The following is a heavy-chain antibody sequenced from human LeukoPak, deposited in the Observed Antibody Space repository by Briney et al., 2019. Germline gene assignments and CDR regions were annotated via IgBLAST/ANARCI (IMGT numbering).Heavy chain of an antibody. Sequence: GGSLRLSCAASGFTFSSYGMHWVRQAPGKGLEGVAVISYDGSNKYYADSVKGRFTISRDNSKNTLYLQMNSLRAEDTAVYYCAKDGVGATGYYMDVWGKGTTVTVSS. CDR1: GFTFSSYG. J-gene: IGHJ6*03. V-gene: IGHV3-30*18. D-gene: IGHD1-26*01. CDR2: ISYDGSNK. CDR3: AKDGVGATGYYMDV.